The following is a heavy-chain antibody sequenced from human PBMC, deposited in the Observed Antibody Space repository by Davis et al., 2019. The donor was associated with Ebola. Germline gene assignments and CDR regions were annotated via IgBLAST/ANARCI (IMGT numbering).Heavy chain of an antibody. V-gene: IGHV3-21*05. CDR3: ARDNWNPKCLDY. Sequence: GGSLRLSCAASGFTFSSYWMSWVRQAPGKGLEWVSYISSSSSYTNYADSVKGRFTISRDNAKNSLYLQMNSLRDEDTAVYYCARDNWNPKCLDYWGQGTLVTVSS. CDR2: ISSSSSYT. D-gene: IGHD1-20*01. CDR1: GFTFSSYW. J-gene: IGHJ4*02.